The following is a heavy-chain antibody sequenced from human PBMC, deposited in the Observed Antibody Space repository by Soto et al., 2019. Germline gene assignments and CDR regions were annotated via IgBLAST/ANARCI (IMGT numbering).Heavy chain of an antibody. CDR3: AKDLYGDHVGGTY. V-gene: IGHV3-23*01. CDR1: GFTFSSYA. CDR2: ISGSGGST. J-gene: IGHJ4*02. D-gene: IGHD4-17*01. Sequence: EGSLRLSCAASGFTFSSYAMSWVRQAPGKGLEWVSAISGSGGSTYYADSVKGRFTISRDNSKNTLYLQMNSLRSEDTAVYYCAKDLYGDHVGGTYWGQGTLVTVSS.